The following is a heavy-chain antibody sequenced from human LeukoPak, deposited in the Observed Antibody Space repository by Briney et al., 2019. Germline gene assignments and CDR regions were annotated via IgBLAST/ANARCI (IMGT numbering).Heavy chain of an antibody. V-gene: IGHV4-39*07. Sequence: SETLSLTCTVSGGSISSSSYYWGWIRQPPGKGLEWIGSIYHSGSTYYNPSLKSRVTISVDTSKNQFSLKLSSVTAADTAVYYCARDGGGSGWGSPYWGQGTLVTVSS. D-gene: IGHD6-19*01. CDR2: IYHSGST. CDR3: ARDGGGSGWGSPY. J-gene: IGHJ4*02. CDR1: GGSISSSSYY.